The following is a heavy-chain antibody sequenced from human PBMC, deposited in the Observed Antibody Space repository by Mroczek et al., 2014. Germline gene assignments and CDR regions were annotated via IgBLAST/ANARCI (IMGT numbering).Heavy chain of an antibody. CDR2: IHHSGST. CDR3: ARGGCSSCRFDP. D-gene: IGHD6-13*01. CDR1: GGSISGDY. J-gene: IGHJ5*02. V-gene: IGHV4-59*01. Sequence: QVQLQESGPGLVKPSETLSLTCTVSGGSISGDYWSWIRQPPGEGLEWIAWIHHSGSTNYNPSLKGRVTISMDTSKNHFSLNVTSVTPADTAVYYCARGGCSSCRFDPWGQGTLVTVSS.